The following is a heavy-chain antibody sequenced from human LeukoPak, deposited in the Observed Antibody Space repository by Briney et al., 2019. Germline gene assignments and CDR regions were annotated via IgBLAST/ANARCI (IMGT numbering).Heavy chain of an antibody. CDR3: ARRDHYYDSSGCYYGAFDI. CDR2: IYHSGST. J-gene: IGHJ3*02. V-gene: IGHV4-38-2*02. Sequence: PSETLSLTCTVSGYSLSSGYYWGWIRQPPGKGLEWIGSIYHSGSTFYSPSLKSRVTISVDTSKNQFSLKLSSVTAADTAVYYCARRDHYYDSSGCYYGAFDIWGQGTMVTVSS. D-gene: IGHD3-22*01. CDR1: GYSLSSGYY.